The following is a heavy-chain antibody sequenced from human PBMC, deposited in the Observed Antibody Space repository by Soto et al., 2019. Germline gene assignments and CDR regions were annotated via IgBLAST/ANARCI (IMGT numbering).Heavy chain of an antibody. CDR2: VWYDGSSK. D-gene: IGHD2-2*01. V-gene: IGHV3-33*01. CDR3: AREIDRNYAGMDV. J-gene: IGHJ6*02. Sequence: PGGSLRLSCEASGFTFSNFGMNGVRQAPGKGLEWVARVWYDGSSKYHVPPVKGRFTISRDNSKETVYLQMNSLRAEDTGVYYCAREIDRNYAGMDVWGQGTTVTVSS. CDR1: GFTFSNFG.